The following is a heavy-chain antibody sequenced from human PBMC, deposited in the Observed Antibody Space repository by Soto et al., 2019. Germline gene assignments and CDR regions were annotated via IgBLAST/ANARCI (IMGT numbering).Heavy chain of an antibody. D-gene: IGHD1-26*01. V-gene: IGHV2-5*02. CDR2: IYWDDDK. CDR1: GFSLSTSGVG. CDR3: ARSCGRFRSFDY. J-gene: IGHJ4*02. Sequence: QITLKESGPTLVKPTQTLTLTCTLSGFSLSTSGVGVGWIRKPPGKALEWLALIYWDDDKRYSPSLKSRLTVTKDNSKNQVAKTMTNMDPGDTATYYCARSCGRFRSFDYWGQGTLVTVS.